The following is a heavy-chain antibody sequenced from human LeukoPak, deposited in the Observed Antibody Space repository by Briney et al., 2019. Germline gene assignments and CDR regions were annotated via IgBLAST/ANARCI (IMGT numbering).Heavy chain of an antibody. CDR3: AKGLYYDFWSGYSDYYMDV. J-gene: IGHJ6*03. V-gene: IGHV3-23*01. CDR1: GFTFSTYW. CDR2: ISGSGGST. D-gene: IGHD3-3*01. Sequence: GGSLRLSCAASGFTFSTYWMSWVRQAPGKGLEWVSAISGSGGSTYYADSVKGRFTISRDNSKNTLYLQMNSLRAEDTAVYYCAKGLYYDFWSGYSDYYMDVWGKGTTVTVSS.